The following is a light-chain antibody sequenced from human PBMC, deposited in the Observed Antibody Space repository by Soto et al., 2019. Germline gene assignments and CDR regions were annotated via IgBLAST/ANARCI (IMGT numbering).Light chain of an antibody. J-gene: IGKJ1*01. CDR1: QSVSSN. CDR2: DAS. Sequence: EIVMTQSPATLPVSPGERATLSCRASQSVSSNLAWYQQKPGQAPRLLMYDASTRATGIPARFSGSGSGTEFTLTISSLQSEDFAVYYCYQYNSRPRTFGQGTKVEI. CDR3: YQYNSRPRT. V-gene: IGKV3-15*01.